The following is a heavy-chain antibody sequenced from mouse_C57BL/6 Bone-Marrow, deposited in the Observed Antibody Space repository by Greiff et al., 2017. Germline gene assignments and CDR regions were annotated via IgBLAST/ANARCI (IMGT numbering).Heavy chain of an antibody. D-gene: IGHD2-3*01. Sequence: EVQGVESGPGLAKPSQTLSLTCSVTGYSITSDYWNWIRKFPGNKLEYMGYISYSGITYYNPSLKSRISITRDTSKNQYYLQLNSVTTEDTATYYCARYGYYRYWYVDVWGTGTTVTVSS. CDR1: GYSITSDY. J-gene: IGHJ1*03. CDR2: ISYSGIT. V-gene: IGHV3-8*01. CDR3: ARYGYYRYWYVDV.